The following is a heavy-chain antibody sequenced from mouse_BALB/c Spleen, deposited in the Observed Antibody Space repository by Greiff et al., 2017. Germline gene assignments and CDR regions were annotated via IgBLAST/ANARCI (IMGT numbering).Heavy chain of an antibody. CDR2: INPYNDGT. Sequence: EVQLQQSGPELVKPGASVKMSCKASGYTFTSYVMHWVKQKPGQGLEWIGYINPYNDGTKYNEKFKGKATLTSDKSSSTAYMELSSLTSEDSAVYYCARGAYDYHYYAMDYWGQGTSVTVSS. J-gene: IGHJ4*01. D-gene: IGHD2-4*01. CDR1: GYTFTSYV. CDR3: ARGAYDYHYYAMDY. V-gene: IGHV1-14*01.